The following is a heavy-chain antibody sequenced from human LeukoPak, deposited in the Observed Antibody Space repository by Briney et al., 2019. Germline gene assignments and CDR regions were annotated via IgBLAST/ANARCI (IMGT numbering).Heavy chain of an antibody. J-gene: IGHJ5*02. D-gene: IGHD5-24*01. V-gene: IGHV4-38-2*02. CDR1: GYPIGLDYY. CDR3: ARAPSSYESGNGYPNLGWLDP. CDR2: LPRGRI. Sequence: PSETLSLTCKVSGYPIGLDYYWVWIRQAPGRGRQWLWGLPRGRIQYNSALKSRVTISIDSSKNQFSLRMWPVTAADTAFYFCARAPSSYESGNGYPNLGWLDPWGQGALVTVSS.